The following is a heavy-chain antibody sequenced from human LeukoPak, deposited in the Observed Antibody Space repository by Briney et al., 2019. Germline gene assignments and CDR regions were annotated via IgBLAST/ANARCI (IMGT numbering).Heavy chain of an antibody. V-gene: IGHV3-23*01. Sequence: GGSLRLSCAASGFTFGNYVMSWVRQAPGKGLDWVSIISGSGGSTYSADSVKGRFTISRDNSKNTLYLQMNSLRAEDTAVYYCAMWIQVWKFDYWGQGTLVTVSS. CDR2: ISGSGGST. D-gene: IGHD5-18*01. J-gene: IGHJ4*02. CDR1: GFTFGNYV. CDR3: AMWIQVWKFDY.